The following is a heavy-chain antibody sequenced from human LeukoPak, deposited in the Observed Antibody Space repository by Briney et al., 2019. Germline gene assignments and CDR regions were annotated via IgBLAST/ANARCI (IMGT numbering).Heavy chain of an antibody. D-gene: IGHD3-3*01. J-gene: IGHJ5*02. CDR3: ARLPDYDFWSGSNWFDP. V-gene: IGHV5-51*01. CDR2: IYPGDSDT. CDR1: GYSFTSYW. Sequence: GESLKTSCKGSGYSFTSYWIGWVRQMPGKGLEWMGIIYPGDSDTRYSPSFQGQVTISADKSISTAYLQWSSLKASDTAMYYCARLPDYDFWSGSNWFDPWGQGTLVTVSS.